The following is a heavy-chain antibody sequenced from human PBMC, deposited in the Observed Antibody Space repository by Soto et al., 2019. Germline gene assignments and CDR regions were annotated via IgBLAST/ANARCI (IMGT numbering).Heavy chain of an antibody. CDR2: ISLYHHST. V-gene: IGHV1-46*01. J-gene: IGHJ4*02. CDR3: ARELYSCGGDCPYYMDY. D-gene: IGHD2-21*02. CDR1: GYTFTDYF. Sequence: AASVKVSCKTSGYTFTDYFIHWVRQAPGQGLEWMGIISLYHHSTSYAQKFQGRLTVTNDTSTTTVYMELSSLTSGDTAVYWCARELYSCGGDCPYYMDYWGQGTLVTVSS.